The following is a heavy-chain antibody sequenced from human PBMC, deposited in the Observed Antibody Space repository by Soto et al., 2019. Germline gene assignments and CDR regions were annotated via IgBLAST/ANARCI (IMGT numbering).Heavy chain of an antibody. J-gene: IGHJ4*02. D-gene: IGHD6-13*01. CDR1: GDYISSYY. V-gene: IGHV4-59*08. CDR2: IYYSAST. Sequence: SETLSLTCTVSGDYISSYYWSWIRQPPGKGLEWIGYIYYSASTNYSPSLKSRVTISVDTSKNQFSLKLSSVTAADTAVYYCARHRAGMYHTFEFWGQGTLVTVSS. CDR3: ARHRAGMYHTFEF.